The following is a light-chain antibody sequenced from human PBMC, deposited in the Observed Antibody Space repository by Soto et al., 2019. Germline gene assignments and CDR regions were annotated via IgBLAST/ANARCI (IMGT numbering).Light chain of an antibody. CDR2: GAS. CDR3: QQYCISPPIT. J-gene: IGKJ5*01. Sequence: EIVLTQSPGTLSLSPGERATLSCRASQSVSSSYLAWYQQKPGQAPRLLIYGASSRATGIPDRFSGSGSGNEFALTISRLEADELAVYYCQQYCISPPITFGQATRLEI. CDR1: QSVSSSY. V-gene: IGKV3-20*01.